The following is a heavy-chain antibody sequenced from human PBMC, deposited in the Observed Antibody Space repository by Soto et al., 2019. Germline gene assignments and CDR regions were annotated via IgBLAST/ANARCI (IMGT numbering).Heavy chain of an antibody. CDR3: ARDGVVLVPAARDYGMDF. Sequence: QVQLVQSGAEVKKPGASVKVSCKASGYTFTSYGISWVRQAPGQGLEWMGWISAYNGNTNYAQKLQGRVTMTTDTSTSTAYMELRSLSSDDTAVYYCARDGVVLVPAARDYGMDFWGQGTTVTVSS. J-gene: IGHJ6*02. V-gene: IGHV1-18*01. CDR1: GYTFTSYG. D-gene: IGHD2-2*01. CDR2: ISAYNGNT.